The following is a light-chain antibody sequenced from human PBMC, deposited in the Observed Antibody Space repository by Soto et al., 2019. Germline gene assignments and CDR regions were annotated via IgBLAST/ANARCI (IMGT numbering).Light chain of an antibody. CDR1: QSISGY. V-gene: IGKV1-39*01. CDR2: AAS. Sequence: DVPMTQSPSSLSASVGDRGTITCRASQSISGYLSWYYQRPGKAPKLLISAASTLQSGVPSRFSGRRSGTDITLPISSLQPEDSATYYYRQSYTVPYTFGQGTKLEVK. CDR3: RQSYTVPYT. J-gene: IGKJ2*01.